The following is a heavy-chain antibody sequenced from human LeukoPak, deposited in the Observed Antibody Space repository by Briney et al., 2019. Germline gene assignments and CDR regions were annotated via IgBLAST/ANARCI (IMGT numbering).Heavy chain of an antibody. J-gene: IGHJ5*02. CDR3: ARDYDVLTAYPPTQLFDP. V-gene: IGHV4-61*02. CDR1: GDSTSNSSYY. D-gene: IGHD3-9*01. CDR2: IYTSGST. Sequence: SETLSLTCTVSGDSTSNSSYYWSWIRQPAGKGLEWIGRIYTSGSTNYNPSLKSRVTMSVDTSKNQFSLKLNSVTAADTAVYYCARDYDVLTAYPPTQLFDPWGQGTLVTVSS.